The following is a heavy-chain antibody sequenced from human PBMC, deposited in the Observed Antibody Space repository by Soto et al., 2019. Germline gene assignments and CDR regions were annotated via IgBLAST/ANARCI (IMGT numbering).Heavy chain of an antibody. CDR1: GFTFSSYS. Sequence: GSLRLSCAASGFTFSSYSMDWVRQVPRKGLVWVARIDSDGRVTAYADSVKGRFTISRDNGESTLYLQMNSLRVEDTAVYYCVRLGGYNEIDFWGQGTLVTVSS. D-gene: IGHD5-12*01. V-gene: IGHV3-74*01. J-gene: IGHJ4*02. CDR2: IDSDGRVT. CDR3: VRLGGYNEIDF.